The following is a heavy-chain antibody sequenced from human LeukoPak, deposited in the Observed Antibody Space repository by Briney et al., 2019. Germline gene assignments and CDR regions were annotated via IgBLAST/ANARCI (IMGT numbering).Heavy chain of an antibody. Sequence: GGSLRLSCAASGFTFSGSAMHWVRQASGKGLEWVGRIRSKASSYATAYAASVKGRFTISRDDSKNTAYLQMNSLKTEDTAVYYCTSLWFGSDAFDIWGQGTMVTVSS. CDR2: IRSKASSYAT. CDR3: TSLWFGSDAFDI. D-gene: IGHD3-10*01. CDR1: GFTFSGSA. J-gene: IGHJ3*02. V-gene: IGHV3-73*01.